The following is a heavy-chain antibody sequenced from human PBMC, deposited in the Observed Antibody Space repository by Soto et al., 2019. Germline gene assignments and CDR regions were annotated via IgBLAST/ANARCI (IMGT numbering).Heavy chain of an antibody. CDR1: GFTFRSFS. V-gene: IGHV3-21*01. CDR2: ISSNSAYI. Sequence: LRLSCAASGFTFRSFSMNWVRQAPGKGLEWVSTISSNSAYIYYTDALRGRFTISRDNAKNSLHLQMNSLRAEDTAVYYCTRDASRDSSARGWFDPWGPGTLVTVSS. J-gene: IGHJ5*02. CDR3: TRDASRDSSARGWFDP. D-gene: IGHD6-13*01.